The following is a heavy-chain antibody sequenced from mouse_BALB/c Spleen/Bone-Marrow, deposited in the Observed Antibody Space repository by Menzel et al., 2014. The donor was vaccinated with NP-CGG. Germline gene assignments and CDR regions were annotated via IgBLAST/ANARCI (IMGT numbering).Heavy chain of an antibody. D-gene: IGHD2-2*01. Sequence: VKLQESGAELAKPGASVKMSCKASGYTFTSYWMHWVKQRPGQGLEWIGYINPSTGYTEYNQKFKDKATLTADKSSSTAYMQLSSLTSEDSAVYYCARYHYGYDGFAYWGQRTLVAISA. V-gene: IGHV1-7*01. J-gene: IGHJ3*01. CDR2: INPSTGYT. CDR3: ARYHYGYDGFAY. CDR1: GYTFTSYW.